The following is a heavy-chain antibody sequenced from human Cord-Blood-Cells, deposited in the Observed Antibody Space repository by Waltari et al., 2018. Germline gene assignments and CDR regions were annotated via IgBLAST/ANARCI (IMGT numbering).Heavy chain of an antibody. D-gene: IGHD3-16*01. V-gene: IGHV3-30*02. CDR2: IRYDGSNK. Sequence: QVQLVESGGGVVQPGGSLRLSCAASGFTFSSYGLLWVRQAPGKGLEWVAFIRYDGSNKYYADSVKGRFTISRDNSKNTLYLQMNSLRAEDTAVYYCAKGGETNYWYFDLWGRGTLVTVSS. CDR1: GFTFSSYG. CDR3: AKGGETNYWYFDL. J-gene: IGHJ2*01.